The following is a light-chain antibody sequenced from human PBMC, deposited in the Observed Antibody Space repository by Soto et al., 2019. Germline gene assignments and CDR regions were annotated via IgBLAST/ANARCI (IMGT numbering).Light chain of an antibody. CDR1: QSLNSW. J-gene: IGKJ4*01. CDR2: KAS. Sequence: DIPMTQSPSTLSASIGDRVTITCRASQSLNSWLAWYQQKPGKAPKLLIYKASNLESGVPSRFSGSGSGTEFTLTISSLQPDEYATYYCQQYIDYFTFGGGTTVEIK. V-gene: IGKV1-5*03. CDR3: QQYIDYFT.